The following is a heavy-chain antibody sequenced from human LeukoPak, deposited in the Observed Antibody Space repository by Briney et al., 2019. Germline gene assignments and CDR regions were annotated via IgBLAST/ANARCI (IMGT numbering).Heavy chain of an antibody. CDR2: ISYDGSNK. CDR1: GFTFSSYA. CDR3: ANGDTAMVMGAFYYYYGMDV. D-gene: IGHD5-18*01. V-gene: IGHV3-30*04. Sequence: GGSLRLSCAASGFTFSSYAMHWVRQAPGKGLEWVAVISYDGSNKYYADSVKGRFTISRDNSKNTLYLQMNSLRAEDTAVYYCANGDTAMVMGAFYYYYGMDVWGQGTTVTVFS. J-gene: IGHJ6*02.